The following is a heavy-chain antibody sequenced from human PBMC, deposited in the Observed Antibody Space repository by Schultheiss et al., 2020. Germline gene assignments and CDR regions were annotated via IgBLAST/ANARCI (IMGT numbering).Heavy chain of an antibody. V-gene: IGHV4-34*01. CDR2: INHSGST. CDR3: ARGLGGDYAGLGWFDP. Sequence: SETLSLTGAVYGGSFSGYYWSWIRQPPGKGLEWIGEINHSGSTNYNPSLKSRVTISVDTSKNQFSLKLSSVTAADTAVYYCARGLGGDYAGLGWFDPWGQGTLVTVSS. J-gene: IGHJ5*02. CDR1: GGSFSGYY. D-gene: IGHD4-17*01.